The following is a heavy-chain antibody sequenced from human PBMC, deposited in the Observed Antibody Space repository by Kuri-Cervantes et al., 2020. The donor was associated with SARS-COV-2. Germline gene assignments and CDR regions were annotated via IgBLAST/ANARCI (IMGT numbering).Heavy chain of an antibody. Sequence: GGSLRLSCVASGIIFSSYPMHWVRQAPGKGLEWVAVISFDGTNEDYADSVRGRFAISRDNSKDTLYLQMNSLRAEDTAVYYCASLGAFDIWGQGTMVTVSS. CDR3: ASLGAFDI. J-gene: IGHJ3*02. V-gene: IGHV3-30*09. CDR1: GIIFSSYP. CDR2: ISFDGTNE.